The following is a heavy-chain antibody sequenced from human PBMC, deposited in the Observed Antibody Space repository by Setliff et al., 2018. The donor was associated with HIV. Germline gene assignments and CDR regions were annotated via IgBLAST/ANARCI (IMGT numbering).Heavy chain of an antibody. Sequence: PSETLSLTCTVSGGSISSHYWSWIRQPPGKGLEWIGYSYYSGSTKYNPSLKSRVTISVDTSKKQFSLNLSSVTAADTAVYYCARRGWNGYKAFDYWGQGALVTVSS. D-gene: IGHD5-12*01. CDR1: GGSISSHY. J-gene: IGHJ4*02. CDR2: SYYSGST. CDR3: ARRGWNGYKAFDY. V-gene: IGHV4-59*11.